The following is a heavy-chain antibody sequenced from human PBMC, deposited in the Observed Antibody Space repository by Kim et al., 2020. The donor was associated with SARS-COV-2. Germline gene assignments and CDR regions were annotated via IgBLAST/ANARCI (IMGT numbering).Heavy chain of an antibody. Sequence: TKYSQRFQGRVTITRDTSASTVYMEMSSLPSEDTAIYYCARGWSATGIDPWGQGTLVTVSS. V-gene: IGHV1-3*01. D-gene: IGHD2-15*01. CDR3: ARGWSATGIDP. CDR2: T. J-gene: IGHJ5*02.